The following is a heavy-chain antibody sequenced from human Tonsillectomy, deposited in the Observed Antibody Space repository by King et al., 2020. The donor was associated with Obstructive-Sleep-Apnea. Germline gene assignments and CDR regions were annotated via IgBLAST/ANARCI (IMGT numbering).Heavy chain of an antibody. CDR2: INPGDSDT. V-gene: IGHV5-51*01. Sequence: QLVQSGSEVKKPGESLKISCQGSGYRFSIYWIAWVRQMPGQGLEWMGAINPGDSDTRYGPSFQGQVTIPADESRSTAYPQWGSLKASYTAMYYCARGHSGNSYYFDSWGQGTLVTVSS. CDR1: GYRFSIYW. J-gene: IGHJ4*02. D-gene: IGHD4-23*01. CDR3: ARGHSGNSYYFDS.